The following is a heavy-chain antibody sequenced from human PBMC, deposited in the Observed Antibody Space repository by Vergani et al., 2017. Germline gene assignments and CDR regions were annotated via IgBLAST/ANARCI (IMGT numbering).Heavy chain of an antibody. Sequence: EVQLVQSGAEVKKPGESLRISCKGSGYSFTSYWISWVRQMPGKGLEWMGRIDPSDSYTNYSPSFQGHVTISADKSISTAYLQWSSLKASDTAMYYCARGTGYVHYYYYGMDVWGQGTTVTVSS. D-gene: IGHD3/OR15-3a*01. CDR1: GYSFTSYW. CDR2: IDPSDSYT. V-gene: IGHV5-10-1*01. CDR3: ARGTGYVHYYYYGMDV. J-gene: IGHJ6*02.